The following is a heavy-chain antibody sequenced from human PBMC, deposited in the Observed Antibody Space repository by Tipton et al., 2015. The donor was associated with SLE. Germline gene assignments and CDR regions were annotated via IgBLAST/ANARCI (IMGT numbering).Heavy chain of an antibody. J-gene: IGHJ4*02. CDR2: INHSGST. D-gene: IGHD2/OR15-2a*01. Sequence: LRLSCAVYGGSFSGYYWSWIRQPPGEGLEWIGEINHSGSTNYNPSLKSRATISVDTSKNQFSLKLSSMTAADTAVYYCARGLNKGNPFFGYWGQGTLVTVSS. CDR1: GGSFSGYY. V-gene: IGHV4-34*01. CDR3: ARGLNKGNPFFGY.